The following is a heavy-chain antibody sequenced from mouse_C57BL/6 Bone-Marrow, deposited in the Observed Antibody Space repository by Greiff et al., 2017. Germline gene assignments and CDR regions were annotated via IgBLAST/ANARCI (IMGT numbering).Heavy chain of an antibody. Sequence: VQLQQPGAELVMPGASVKLSCKASGYTFTSYWMHWVKQRPGQGLEWIGEIDPSASYTNYTQKFKGKSTLTVDKSSSTAYLQLSSLTSEDSAVYYCAREDDGNVDVWGTGTTVTVSS. D-gene: IGHD2-12*01. J-gene: IGHJ1*03. CDR2: IDPSASYT. V-gene: IGHV1-69*01. CDR3: AREDDGNVDV. CDR1: GYTFTSYW.